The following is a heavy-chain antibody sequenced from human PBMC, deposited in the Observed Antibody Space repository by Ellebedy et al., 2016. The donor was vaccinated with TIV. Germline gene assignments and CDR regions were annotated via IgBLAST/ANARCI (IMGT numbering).Heavy chain of an antibody. Sequence: GESLKISCAASGFSFRSYWMSWVRQAPGKGLEWVANIYQDGSEKYYVDSVEGRFTISRDNAKNELYLQMKCLKVEDTAVYYCARRGSYGDYAVHVNSWFDSWGQGTPVTVSP. CDR1: GFSFRSYW. V-gene: IGHV3-7*01. D-gene: IGHD4-17*01. CDR2: IYQDGSEK. CDR3: ARRGSYGDYAVHVNSWFDS. J-gene: IGHJ5*01.